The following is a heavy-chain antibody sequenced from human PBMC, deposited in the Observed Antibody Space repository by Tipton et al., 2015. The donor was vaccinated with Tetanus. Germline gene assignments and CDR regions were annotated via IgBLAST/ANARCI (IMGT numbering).Heavy chain of an antibody. CDR2: ISYDGSNK. CDR3: ARSERRITMIVVVISAFDY. V-gene: IGHV3-30-3*01. CDR1: GFTFSSYA. J-gene: IGHJ4*02. Sequence: SLRLSCAASGFTFSSYAMHWVRQAPGKGLEWVAVISYDGSNKYYADSVKGRFTISRDNSKNTLYLQMNSLRAEDTAVYYCARSERRITMIVVVISAFDYWAQGPLVTVSS. D-gene: IGHD3-22*01.